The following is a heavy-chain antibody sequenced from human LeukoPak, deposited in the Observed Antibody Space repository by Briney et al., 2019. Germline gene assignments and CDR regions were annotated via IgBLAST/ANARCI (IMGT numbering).Heavy chain of an antibody. CDR2: VYYSGST. J-gene: IGHJ5*02. V-gene: IGHV4-59*08. Sequence: SETLSLSCSVSGGSFSGYYWSWIRQPPGKGLEWIGYVYYSGSTNYNPSLKSRVAISLDTSKNQFSLRLTSVTAADTAVYYCARHVIYSGVYSYWFDPWGLGTLVTVSS. CDR1: GGSFSGYY. CDR3: ARHVIYSGVYSYWFDP. D-gene: IGHD5-12*01.